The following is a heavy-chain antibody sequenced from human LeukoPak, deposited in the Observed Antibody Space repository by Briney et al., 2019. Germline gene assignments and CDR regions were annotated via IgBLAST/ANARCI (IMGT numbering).Heavy chain of an antibody. D-gene: IGHD2-15*01. CDR3: ARYSGGSGKVDY. Sequence: GGSLRLSCAASGFTFSSYEMNWVRQAPGKGLERVSYITGSGNTIYYADSVKGRFTISRDNAKNSLYLQMNSLRAEDSAVYYCARYSGGSGKVDYWGQGTLVTVSS. CDR1: GFTFSSYE. J-gene: IGHJ4*02. V-gene: IGHV3-48*03. CDR2: ITGSGNTI.